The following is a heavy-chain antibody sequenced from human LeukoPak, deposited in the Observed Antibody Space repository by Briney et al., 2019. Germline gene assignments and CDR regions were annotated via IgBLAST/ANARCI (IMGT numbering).Heavy chain of an antibody. CDR2: IYTSGST. CDR1: SGSISSGSYY. J-gene: IGHJ4*02. CDR3: ARGPLVDEVEPEQPLDY. Sequence: PSQTLSLTCTVSSGSISSGSYYWSWIRQPAGKGLEWIGRIYTSGSTNYNPSLKSRVTISVDTSKNQFSLKLSSVAAADTAVYYCARGPLVDEVEPEQPLDYWGQGTLVTVSS. V-gene: IGHV4-61*02. D-gene: IGHD2-2*01.